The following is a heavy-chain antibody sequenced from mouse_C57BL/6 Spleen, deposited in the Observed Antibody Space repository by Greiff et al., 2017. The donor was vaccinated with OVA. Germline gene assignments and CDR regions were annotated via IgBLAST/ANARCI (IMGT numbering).Heavy chain of an antibody. Sequence: QVQLQQPGAELVRPGTSVTLSCKASGYTFTSYWMHWVKQRPGQGLEWIGVIDPSDSYTNYNQKFKGKATLTVDTSSSTAYMQLSSLTSEDSAVYYCARGDSGSMYYFDYWGQGTTLTVSS. CDR3: ARGDSGSMYYFDY. J-gene: IGHJ2*01. CDR1: GYTFTSYW. D-gene: IGHD4-1*01. V-gene: IGHV1-59*01. CDR2: IDPSDSYT.